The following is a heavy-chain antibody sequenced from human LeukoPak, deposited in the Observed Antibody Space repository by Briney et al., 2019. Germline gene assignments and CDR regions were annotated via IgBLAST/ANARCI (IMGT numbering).Heavy chain of an antibody. CDR1: GGSISSHY. J-gene: IGHJ4*02. CDR2: LFDSVNT. V-gene: IGHV4-59*11. D-gene: IGHD5-18*01. CDR3: ATIKRGSIFGYFDF. Sequence: LPETLSLTCTVSGGSISSHYWSWIRQPPGKGLEWIAYLFDSVNTKDNPSLQSRLTLSADTSKNQLSLRLSSVTAADTAVYYCATIKRGSIFGYFDFWGQGIKVTVSS.